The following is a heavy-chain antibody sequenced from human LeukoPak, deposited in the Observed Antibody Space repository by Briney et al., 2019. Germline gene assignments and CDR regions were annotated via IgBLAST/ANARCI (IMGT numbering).Heavy chain of an antibody. J-gene: IGHJ4*02. Sequence: PGGSLRLSCAASGLTFGNAWMSWVRQAPGKGLEWVARITSKTSGEATDYAAPVRGRFTISRDDSKATLYLQMDSLETEDTAIYYRTTYRYSYGSTGYSYFDYWGQGILVTVSS. CDR3: TTYRYSYGSTGYSYFDY. V-gene: IGHV3-15*01. CDR1: GLTFGNAW. D-gene: IGHD3-22*01. CDR2: ITSKTSGEAT.